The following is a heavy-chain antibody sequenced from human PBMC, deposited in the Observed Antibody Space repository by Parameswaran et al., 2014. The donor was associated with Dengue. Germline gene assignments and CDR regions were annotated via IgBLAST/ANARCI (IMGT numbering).Heavy chain of an antibody. D-gene: IGHD6-13*01. V-gene: IGHV1-3*01. CDR2: INAGNGNT. CDR3: ARPQQPGLFDY. Sequence: WVRQAPGQRLEWMGWINAGNGNTKYSQKFQGRVTITRDTSASTAYMELSSLRSEDTAVYYCARPQQPGLFDYWGQGTLVTVSS. J-gene: IGHJ4*02.